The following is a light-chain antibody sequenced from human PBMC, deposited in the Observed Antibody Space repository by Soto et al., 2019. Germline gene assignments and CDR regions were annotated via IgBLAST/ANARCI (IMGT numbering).Light chain of an antibody. V-gene: IGLV2-11*01. J-gene: IGLJ1*01. CDR3: CSYAGSYTYYV. CDR1: SIDVGGYNY. Sequence: QSVLTQPRSVSGSPGQSVTISCPGTSIDVGGYNYVSWYQQHPGKAPKLMIYDVSKRPSGVPDRFSGSKSGNTASLTISGLQAEDEADHFCCSYAGSYTYYVFGTGTKVTVL. CDR2: DVS.